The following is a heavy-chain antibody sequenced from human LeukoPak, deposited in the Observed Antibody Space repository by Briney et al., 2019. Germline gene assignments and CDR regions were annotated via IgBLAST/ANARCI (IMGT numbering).Heavy chain of an antibody. D-gene: IGHD6-6*01. V-gene: IGHV3-11*01. CDR1: GFTFSDYY. Sequence: PGGALRLSCAASGFTFSDYYMSWIRQAPGKGLEWVSYISSSGSTIYYADSVKGRFTISRDNAKNSLYLQMNSLRAEDTAVYYCARDPGIAARPYYFDYWGQGTLVTVPS. J-gene: IGHJ4*02. CDR2: ISSSGSTI. CDR3: ARDPGIAARPYYFDY.